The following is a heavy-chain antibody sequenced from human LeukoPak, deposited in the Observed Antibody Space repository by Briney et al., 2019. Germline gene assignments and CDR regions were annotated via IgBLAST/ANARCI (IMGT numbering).Heavy chain of an antibody. Sequence: GGSLRLSCAASGFTSSSYWMHWVRQVPGKGLVWVSRISGDGTARNYADSVKGRFTISRDDAKNTVGLQMNSLRGEDTAVYYCVRGRGSYGWFDPWGQGTLVTVSS. V-gene: IGHV3-74*01. D-gene: IGHD3-10*01. J-gene: IGHJ5*02. CDR2: ISGDGTAR. CDR1: GFTSSSYW. CDR3: VRGRGSYGWFDP.